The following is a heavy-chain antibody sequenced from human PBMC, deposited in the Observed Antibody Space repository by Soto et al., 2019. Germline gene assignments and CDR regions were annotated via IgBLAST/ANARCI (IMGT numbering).Heavy chain of an antibody. CDR1: GFTFSSYA. V-gene: IGHV3-23*01. CDR2: SGSGGRA. CDR3: AKATGTTLY. Sequence: GGSLRLSCEASGFTFSSYAMTWVRQAPGKGLEWVSASGSGGRAFYSDSVKGRFTISRDNSRNTLYLKLHSLRVDDTAVYFCAKATGTTLYWGQGTLVTVSS. D-gene: IGHD1-1*01. J-gene: IGHJ4*02.